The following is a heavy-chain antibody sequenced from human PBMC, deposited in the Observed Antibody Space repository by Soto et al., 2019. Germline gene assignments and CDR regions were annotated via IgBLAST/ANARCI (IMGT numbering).Heavy chain of an antibody. Sequence: GGSLRLSCAASGFTFSSYAMSWVRQAPGKGLEWVSAISGSGGSTYYADSVKGRFTISRDNSKNTLYLQMNSLRAEDTAVYYCATSRTYYDFWSGYSDAFDIWGQGTMVTVSS. CDR1: GFTFSSYA. V-gene: IGHV3-23*01. CDR2: ISGSGGST. CDR3: ATSRTYYDFWSGYSDAFDI. J-gene: IGHJ3*02. D-gene: IGHD3-3*01.